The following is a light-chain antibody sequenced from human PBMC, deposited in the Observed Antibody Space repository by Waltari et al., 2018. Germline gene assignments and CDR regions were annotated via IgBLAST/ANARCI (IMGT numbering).Light chain of an antibody. CDR1: QSISSY. Sequence: DIQMTQSPSYLSASVGARVTITCRASQSISSYLNWYQQKPGKAPKLLIYAASSLQSGVPSRFSGSGSGTDFTLTISSLQPEDFATYYCQQSYSTPGTFGQGTKVEIK. V-gene: IGKV1-39*01. J-gene: IGKJ1*01. CDR3: QQSYSTPGT. CDR2: AAS.